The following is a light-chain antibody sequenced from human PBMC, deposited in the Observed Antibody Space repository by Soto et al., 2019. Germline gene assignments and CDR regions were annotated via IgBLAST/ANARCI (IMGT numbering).Light chain of an antibody. CDR2: SNN. J-gene: IGLJ1*01. CDR3: AAWDDSLSGYV. Sequence: QAVVTQPPSASGTPGQRGTISCSGSSSNIGSNYVYWYHQLPGTAPKLLIYSNNQRPSGVPDRFSGSKSGTSASLAISGLRSEDEADYYCAAWDDSLSGYVFGTGTKLTVL. CDR1: SSNIGSNY. V-gene: IGLV1-47*02.